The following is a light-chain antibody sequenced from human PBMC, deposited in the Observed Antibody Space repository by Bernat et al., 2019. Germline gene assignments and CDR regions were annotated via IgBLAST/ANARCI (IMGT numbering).Light chain of an antibody. CDR3: QVWDSSIWV. V-gene: IGLV3-9*01. J-gene: IGLJ3*02. CDR1: NIGSKN. Sequence: SYELTQPLSVSVALGQTARITCGGNNIGSKNVHWYQQKPGQAPVLVIYRDSNRPSGIPARFSGSNSGNTATLTISRAQAGDEADYYCQVWDSSIWVFGGGTKLTVL. CDR2: RDS.